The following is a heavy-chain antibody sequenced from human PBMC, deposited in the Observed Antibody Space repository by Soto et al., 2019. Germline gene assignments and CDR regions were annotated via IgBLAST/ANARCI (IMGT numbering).Heavy chain of an antibody. Sequence: GSRRLSCTDAGFLFNDKRMHWAGQAPGRGLVWVARIDGHSGTTNYADSVRGRFTISRENAKNTVYLHLNTLTDEDTAVYYCARGGAMGGDHWGQGTLVTVSS. CDR2: IDGHSGTT. CDR1: GFLFNDKR. CDR3: ARGGAMGGDH. D-gene: IGHD1-26*01. J-gene: IGHJ4*02. V-gene: IGHV3-74*01.